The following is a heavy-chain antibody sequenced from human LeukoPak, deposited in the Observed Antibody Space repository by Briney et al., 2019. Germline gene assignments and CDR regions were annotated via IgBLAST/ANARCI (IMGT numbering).Heavy chain of an antibody. D-gene: IGHD6-13*01. CDR1: GGSITSYY. Sequence: PSETLSLTCTVSGGSITSYYWSWIRQPPGKGLEWIGYIYYSGSTNSNPSLKSRVTISEDMSKNQFSLKLSSVTAADTAVYYCARAGSNWYGNWFDPWGQGILVTVSS. CDR2: IYYSGST. J-gene: IGHJ5*02. CDR3: ARAGSNWYGNWFDP. V-gene: IGHV4-59*01.